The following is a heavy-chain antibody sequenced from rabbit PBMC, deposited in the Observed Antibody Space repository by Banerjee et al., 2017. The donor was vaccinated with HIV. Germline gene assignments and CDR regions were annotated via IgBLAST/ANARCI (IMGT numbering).Heavy chain of an antibody. CDR3: ARDLAGVIGWNFNL. CDR1: GFSFSNYYY. V-gene: IGHV1S45*01. D-gene: IGHD4-1*01. J-gene: IGHJ4*01. Sequence: GGGLVQPEGSLTLTCTASGFSFSNYYYICWVRQAPGKGLEWIACIYVDSVANTYYANWAKGRFSISKTSSTTVTLQMTSLTAADTATYLCARDLAGVIGWNFNLWGQGTLVTVS. CDR2: IYVDSVANT.